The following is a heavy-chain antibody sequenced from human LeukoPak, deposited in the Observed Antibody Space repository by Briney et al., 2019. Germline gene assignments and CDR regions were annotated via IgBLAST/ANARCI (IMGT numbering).Heavy chain of an antibody. D-gene: IGHD6-6*01. CDR1: GFTVSSNY. CDR2: IYSGGST. V-gene: IGHV3-53*01. J-gene: IGHJ3*02. Sequence: PGGSLRLSCAASGFTVSSNYMSWVRQAPGKGLEWVSVIYSGGSTYYADSVKGRFTISRDNSKNTLYLQMNSLRAEDTAVYYCAREYSSSGGGAFDIWGQGTMVTVS. CDR3: AREYSSSGGGAFDI.